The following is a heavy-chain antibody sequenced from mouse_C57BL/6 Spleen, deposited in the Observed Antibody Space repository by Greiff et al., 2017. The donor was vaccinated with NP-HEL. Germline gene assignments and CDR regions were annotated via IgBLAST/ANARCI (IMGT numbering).Heavy chain of an antibody. Sequence: VHVKQSGAELVRPGSSVKVSCKTSGYTFTSYGINWVKQRPGQGLEWIGYIYIGNGYTEYNEKFKGKATLTSDTSSSTAYMQLSSLTSEDSAIYFCATSITTVTYFDYWGQGTTLTVSS. CDR2: IYIGNGYT. D-gene: IGHD1-1*01. V-gene: IGHV1-58*01. CDR3: ATSITTVTYFDY. J-gene: IGHJ2*01. CDR1: GYTFTSYG.